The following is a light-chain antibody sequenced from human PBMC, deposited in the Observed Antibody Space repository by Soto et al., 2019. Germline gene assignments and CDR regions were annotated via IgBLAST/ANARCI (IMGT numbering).Light chain of an antibody. CDR3: QQYNSWPLS. CDR2: GAS. V-gene: IGKV3-15*01. CDR1: QSVSRS. J-gene: IGKJ4*01. Sequence: EIVMTQSPATLSVSPGETATLSCRASQSVSRSLAWYQQKPGQAPRLLIYGASTRATGIPDRFSGSGSGTDFTLTISILQSEDFAGYYCQQYNSWPLSFGGGTKVEIK.